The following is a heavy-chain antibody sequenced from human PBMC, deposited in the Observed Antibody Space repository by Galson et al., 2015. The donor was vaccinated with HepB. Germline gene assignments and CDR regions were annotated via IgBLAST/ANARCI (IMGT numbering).Heavy chain of an antibody. CDR2: ISAYNGNT. D-gene: IGHD2-15*01. CDR3: ARDWLGPFFAATPYDYYGMDV. Sequence: SVKVSCKASGYIFNSYGISWVRQAPGQGLEWMGWISAYNGNTKYAQKLQGRVTMTTDTSTSTAYMELRSLRSDDTAVYYCARDWLGPFFAATPYDYYGMDVWGQGTTVTVSS. CDR1: GYIFNSYG. J-gene: IGHJ6*02. V-gene: IGHV1-18*01.